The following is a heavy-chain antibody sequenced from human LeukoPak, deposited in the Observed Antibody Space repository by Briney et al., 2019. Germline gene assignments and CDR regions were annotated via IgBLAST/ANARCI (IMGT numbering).Heavy chain of an antibody. CDR1: GGSISSGGYY. Sequence: SETLSLTCTVSGGSISSGGYYWSWIRQHPGKGLEWIGYIYYSGSTHYNPSLKSRVTISVDTSKNQFSLKLSSVTAADTAVYYCARVGSLYRYYFDYWGQGTLVTVSS. V-gene: IGHV4-31*03. J-gene: IGHJ4*02. CDR2: IYYSGST. CDR3: ARVGSLYRYYFDY. D-gene: IGHD1-26*01.